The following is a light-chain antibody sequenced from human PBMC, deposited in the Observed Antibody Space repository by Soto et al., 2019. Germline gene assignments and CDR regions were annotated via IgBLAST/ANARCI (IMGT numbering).Light chain of an antibody. Sequence: QSVLTQPASVSGSPGQSITISCTGTSSDVGLYDYVSWYQQHPGKAPQLMIYAVSNRPSGVSNRFSASKSGNTAPLFISGLQAEDEAHYYCSSYTSDSYYVLGYGTKVT. V-gene: IGLV2-14*01. CDR2: AVS. CDR1: SSDVGLYDY. J-gene: IGLJ1*01. CDR3: SSYTSDSYYV.